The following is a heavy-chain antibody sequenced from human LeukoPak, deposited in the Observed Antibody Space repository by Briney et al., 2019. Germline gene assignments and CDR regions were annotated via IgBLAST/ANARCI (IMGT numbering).Heavy chain of an antibody. J-gene: IGHJ4*02. CDR3: ARDSFAD. Sequence: AGGSLRLSCAASGFTFSSIEMIWVRHAPGKGLEGVSYINSGGTIIYYADSVRGRFTSSRDNAKNSLYLQMNRLKAAATAIYYSARDSFADWGQGTLVIVSS. CDR1: GFTFSSIE. CDR2: INSGGTII. V-gene: IGHV3-48*03.